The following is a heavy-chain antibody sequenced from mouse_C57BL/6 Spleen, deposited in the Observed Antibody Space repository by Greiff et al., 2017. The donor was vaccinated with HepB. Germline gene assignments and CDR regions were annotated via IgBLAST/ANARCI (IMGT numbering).Heavy chain of an antibody. D-gene: IGHD1-1*01. CDR1: GYSITSGYY. Sequence: EVQLQESGPGLVKPSQSLSLTCSVTGYSITSGYYWNWIRQFPGNKLEWMGYISYDGSNNYNPSLKNRISITRDTSKNQFFLKLNSVTTEDTATYYCASGEDTTVADYWGQGTTLTVSS. CDR2: ISYDGSN. J-gene: IGHJ2*01. V-gene: IGHV3-6*01. CDR3: ASGEDTTVADY.